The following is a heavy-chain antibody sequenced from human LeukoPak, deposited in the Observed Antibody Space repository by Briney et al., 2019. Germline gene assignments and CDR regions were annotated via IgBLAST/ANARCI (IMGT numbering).Heavy chain of an antibody. J-gene: IGHJ4*02. Sequence: SETLSLTCAVYDESFSGYFWSWIRQPPGKGLEWIGEINHSGSTKYNPSLRSRITISVDTSKNQFSLRLRSVTAADTAVYYCARIGDYSDDWGQESLVTVSS. CDR2: INHSGST. V-gene: IGHV4-34*01. CDR1: DESFSGYF. D-gene: IGHD3-10*01. CDR3: ARIGDYSDD.